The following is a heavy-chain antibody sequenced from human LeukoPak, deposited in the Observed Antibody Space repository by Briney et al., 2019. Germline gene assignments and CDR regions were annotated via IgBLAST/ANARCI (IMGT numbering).Heavy chain of an antibody. CDR1: GYTFTYYY. V-gene: IGHV1-2*02. Sequence: ASMKVSCKASGYTFTYYYMHWVRQAPGQGLEWIGWINPNSGYTNYAQKFQGRVTMTRDTSISTAYMELSRLRSDDTAVYYCARGPDTSGYYPFDFWGQGTLVTVSS. CDR2: INPNSGYT. CDR3: ARGPDTSGYYPFDF. D-gene: IGHD3-22*01. J-gene: IGHJ4*02.